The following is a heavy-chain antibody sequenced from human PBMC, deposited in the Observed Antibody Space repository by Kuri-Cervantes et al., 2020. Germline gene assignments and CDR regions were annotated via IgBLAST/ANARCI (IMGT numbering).Heavy chain of an antibody. Sequence: GESLKISCAASGFTFSIYALHWVRQAPGKGLEWVAIISDGGGNAYYADSVKGRFTISRDDSENTLYLRMNSLRAEDTAVYYCARDVGSWYLSSGGFDYWGQGTLVTVSS. J-gene: IGHJ4*02. V-gene: IGHV3-30-3*01. CDR3: ARDVGSWYLSSGGFDY. CDR2: ISDGGGNA. CDR1: GFTFSIYA. D-gene: IGHD6-13*01.